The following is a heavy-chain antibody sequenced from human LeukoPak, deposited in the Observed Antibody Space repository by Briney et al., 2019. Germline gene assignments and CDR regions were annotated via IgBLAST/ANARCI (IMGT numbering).Heavy chain of an antibody. J-gene: IGHJ4*02. CDR2: ISSSSSYI. CDR1: GFTFSSYS. V-gene: IGHV3-21*01. CDR3: ARDPNGGSYLSN. D-gene: IGHD2-15*01. Sequence: PGGSLRLSCAASGFTFSSYSMNWVRQAPGKGLEWVSSISSSSSYIYYADSVKGRFTIYRDNAKKSLYLQMNSLRAEDTAVYYCARDPNGGSYLSNWGQGTLVTVSS.